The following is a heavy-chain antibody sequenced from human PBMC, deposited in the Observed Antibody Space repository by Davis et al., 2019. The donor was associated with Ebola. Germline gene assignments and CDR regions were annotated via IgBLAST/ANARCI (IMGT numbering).Heavy chain of an antibody. D-gene: IGHD3-10*01. CDR1: GFTFSDYY. J-gene: IGHJ6*02. CDR3: ARDLVQGVIFYYGMDV. V-gene: IGHV3-11*01. CDR2: ISSSGSTI. Sequence: GGSLRLSCAASGFTFSDYYMSWIRQAPGKGLEWVSYISSSGSTIYYADSVKGRFTISRDNAKNSLYLQMNSLRAEDTAVYYCARDLVQGVIFYYGMDVWGQGTTVTVSS.